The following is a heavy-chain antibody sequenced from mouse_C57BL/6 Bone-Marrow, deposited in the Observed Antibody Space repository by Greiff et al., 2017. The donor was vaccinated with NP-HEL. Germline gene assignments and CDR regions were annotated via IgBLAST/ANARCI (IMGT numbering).Heavy chain of an antibody. CDR2: INPSTGGT. J-gene: IGHJ2*01. CDR3: ARGSQYYFDY. CDR1: GYSFTGYY. V-gene: IGHV1-42*01. D-gene: IGHD1-1*01. Sequence: VQLQQSGPELVKPGASVKISCKASGYSFTGYYMNWVKQSPEKSLEWIGEINPSTGGTTYNQKFKAKATLTVDQSSSTAYMQLKSLTSEDSAVYYCARGSQYYFDYWGQGTTLTVSS.